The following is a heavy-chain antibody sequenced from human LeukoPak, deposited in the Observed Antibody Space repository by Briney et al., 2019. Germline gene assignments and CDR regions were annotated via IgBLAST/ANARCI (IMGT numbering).Heavy chain of an antibody. V-gene: IGHV3-23*01. J-gene: IGHJ4*02. CDR3: VKDDGWVQYAN. Sequence: GGSLRLSCAASGFTFSSYAMSWVRQAPGKGLEWVSAISGSGSSTYYADSVKGRFTISRDNSKNTLYLQMNSLSAEDAAVYYCVKDDGWVQYANWGQGTLVTVSS. CDR2: ISGSGSST. CDR1: GFTFSSYA. D-gene: IGHD5-24*01.